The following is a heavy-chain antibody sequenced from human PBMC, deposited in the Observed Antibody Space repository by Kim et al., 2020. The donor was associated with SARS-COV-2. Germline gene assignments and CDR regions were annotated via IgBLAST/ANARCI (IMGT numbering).Heavy chain of an antibody. D-gene: IGHD3-10*01. Sequence: SETLSLTCTVSGGSISSSSYYWGWIRQPPGKGLEWIGSIYYSGSTYYNPSLKSRVTISVDTSKNQFSLKLSSVTAADTAVYYCAALSMVRDLSGFDPWGQGTLVTVSS. V-gene: IGHV4-39*07. J-gene: IGHJ5*02. CDR1: GGSISSSSYY. CDR2: IYYSGST. CDR3: AALSMVRDLSGFDP.